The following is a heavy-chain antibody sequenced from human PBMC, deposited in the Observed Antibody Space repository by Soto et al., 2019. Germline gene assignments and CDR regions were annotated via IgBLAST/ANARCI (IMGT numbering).Heavy chain of an antibody. V-gene: IGHV4-39*01. CDR1: GGSISGSNYY. CDR3: ARRYCSGGSCYLYFDY. CDR2: IYSSGST. J-gene: IGHJ4*02. Sequence: SETLSLTYTVSGGSISGSNYYWGWIRQPPGKGLEWIGSIYSSGSTYYNPSLKSRVTISVDTSQNQFSLKLSSVTAADTAVYYCARRYCSGGSCYLYFDYWGQGTLVTVSS. D-gene: IGHD2-15*01.